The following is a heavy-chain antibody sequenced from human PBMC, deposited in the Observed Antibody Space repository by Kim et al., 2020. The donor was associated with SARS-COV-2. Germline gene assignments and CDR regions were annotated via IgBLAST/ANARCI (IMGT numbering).Heavy chain of an antibody. CDR1: GYTFTNYG. V-gene: IGHV1-3*01. D-gene: IGHD2-8*02. Sequence: ASVKVSCKASGYTFTNYGVHWVRQAPGQSLEWMGWVNAGNGDTHYSPKFRDRVTMTRDTSATTAYIELRSLRSEDTAVYYCARPSFCAGGICPYYDYWGPGTLVTVSS. CDR3: ARPSFCAGGICPYYDY. CDR2: VNAGNGDT. J-gene: IGHJ4*02.